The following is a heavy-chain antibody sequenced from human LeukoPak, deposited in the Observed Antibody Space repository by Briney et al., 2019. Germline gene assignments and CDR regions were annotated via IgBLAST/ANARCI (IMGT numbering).Heavy chain of an antibody. CDR1: GFTFGDYA. CDR3: TRDSSYYYDSSGSNYFDY. J-gene: IGHJ4*02. Sequence: PGGSLRLSCTASGFTFGDYAMSWFRQAPGKGLEWVGFIRSKAYGGTTEYAASVKGRFTISRDDSKSIAYLQMNSLKTEDTAAYYCTRDSSYYYDSSGSNYFDYWGQGTLVTVSS. D-gene: IGHD3-22*01. V-gene: IGHV3-49*03. CDR2: IRSKAYGGTT.